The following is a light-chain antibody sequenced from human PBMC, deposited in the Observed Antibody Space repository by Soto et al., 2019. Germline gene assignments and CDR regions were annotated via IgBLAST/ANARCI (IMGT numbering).Light chain of an antibody. Sequence: GDRITITCRASQTISTWLAWYQQKPGKAPKLLIFDASSLQSGVPSRFSGSGSGTEFTLTISSLQPDDFATYYCQQRMNWPLTFGQGTRLEIK. V-gene: IGKV1-5*01. CDR3: QQRMNWPLT. J-gene: IGKJ5*01. CDR2: DAS. CDR1: QTISTW.